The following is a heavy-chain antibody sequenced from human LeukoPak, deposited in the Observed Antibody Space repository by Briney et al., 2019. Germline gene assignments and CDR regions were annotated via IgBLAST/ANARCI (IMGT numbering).Heavy chain of an antibody. CDR1: GFTFSSYA. CDR2: ISYDGSNK. D-gene: IGHD3-10*01. Sequence: PGGSLRLSCAASGFTFSSYAMHWVRQAPGKGLEWVAVISYDGSNKYYADSVKGRFTISRDNSKSTLYLQMSSLRAEDTAVYYCAKVGDYYGSGKYSNFDYWGQGTLVTVSS. V-gene: IGHV3-30-3*01. CDR3: AKVGDYYGSGKYSNFDY. J-gene: IGHJ4*02.